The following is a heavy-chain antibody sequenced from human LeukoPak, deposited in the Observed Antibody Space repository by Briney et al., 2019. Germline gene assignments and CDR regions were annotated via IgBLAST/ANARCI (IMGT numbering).Heavy chain of an antibody. CDR1: GQTLPNYS. V-gene: IGHV1-18*01. CDR3: AITIEGSLGY. CDR2: ITNLNGDT. D-gene: IGHD2-2*01. J-gene: IGHJ4*02. Sequence: ASVKVSCKTSGQTLPNYSINWVRQAPGQGLEGMGWITNLNGDTNYAQKFQGRVTMTTDTSTRTVYMELRSLRSDDTAVYYCAITIEGSLGYWGQGSLVTVSS.